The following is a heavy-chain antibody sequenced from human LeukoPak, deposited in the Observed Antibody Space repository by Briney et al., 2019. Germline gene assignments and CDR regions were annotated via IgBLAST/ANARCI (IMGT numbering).Heavy chain of an antibody. CDR3: ARDSRDGSSWYELFDY. D-gene: IGHD6-13*01. V-gene: IGHV3-48*03. Sequence: PGGSLRLSCAASGFTFSSYEMNWVRQAPGKGLEWVSYISSSGSTIYYADSVKGRFTISRDNAKNSLYPQMNSLRAEDTAVYYCARDSRDGSSWYELFDYWGQGTLVTVSS. J-gene: IGHJ4*02. CDR1: GFTFSSYE. CDR2: ISSSGSTI.